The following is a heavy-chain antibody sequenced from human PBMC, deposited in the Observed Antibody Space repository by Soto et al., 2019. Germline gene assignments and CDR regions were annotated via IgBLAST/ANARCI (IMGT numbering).Heavy chain of an antibody. V-gene: IGHV4-30-2*01. CDR3: ARDSSSLGGWFDP. Sequence: SETLSLTCAVSGGSISSGCYSWSWIRQPPGKGLEWIGYIYHSGSTYYNPSLKSRVTISVDRSKNQFSLKLSSVTAADTAVYYCARDSSSLGGWFDPWGQGTLVTVSS. D-gene: IGHD6-6*01. J-gene: IGHJ5*02. CDR2: IYHSGST. CDR1: GGSISSGCYS.